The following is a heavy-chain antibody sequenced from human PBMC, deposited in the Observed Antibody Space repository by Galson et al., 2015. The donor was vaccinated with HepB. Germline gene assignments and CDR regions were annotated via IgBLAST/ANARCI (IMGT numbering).Heavy chain of an antibody. D-gene: IGHD2/OR15-2a*01. CDR3: ARDLWGGFSGWFDP. Sequence: SVKVSCKASGYTFTSYYMHWVRQAPGQGLEWMGWTNPNSGGTNYAQKFQGWVTMTRDTSISTAYMELSRLRSDDTAVYYCARDLWGGFSGWFDPWGQGTLVTVSS. J-gene: IGHJ5*02. CDR2: TNPNSGGT. V-gene: IGHV1-2*04. CDR1: GYTFTSYY.